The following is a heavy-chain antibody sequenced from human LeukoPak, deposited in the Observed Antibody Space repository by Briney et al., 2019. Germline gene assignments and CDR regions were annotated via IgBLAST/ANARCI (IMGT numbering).Heavy chain of an antibody. D-gene: IGHD2-15*01. Sequence: GGSLRLSCAASGFTFSSYAMHWVRQAPGKGLEWVAVISYDGSNKYYADSVKGRFTIFRDNSKNTLYLQMNSLRAEDTAVYYCARELLHFDYWGQGTLVTVSS. J-gene: IGHJ4*02. CDR1: GFTFSSYA. CDR2: ISYDGSNK. CDR3: ARELLHFDY. V-gene: IGHV3-30*04.